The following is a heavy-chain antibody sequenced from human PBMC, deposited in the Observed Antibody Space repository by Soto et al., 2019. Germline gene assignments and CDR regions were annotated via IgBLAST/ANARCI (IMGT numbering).Heavy chain of an antibody. CDR1: GYTFTSYA. Sequence: ASVKVSCKASGYTFTSYAMHWVRQAPGQRLEWMGWINAGNGNTKYSQKFQGRVTITRDTSASTAYMELSSLRSEDTAVYYCARDQGWGGAFDIWGQGTMVTVSS. J-gene: IGHJ3*02. CDR2: INAGNGNT. V-gene: IGHV1-3*01. CDR3: ARDQGWGGAFDI. D-gene: IGHD7-27*01.